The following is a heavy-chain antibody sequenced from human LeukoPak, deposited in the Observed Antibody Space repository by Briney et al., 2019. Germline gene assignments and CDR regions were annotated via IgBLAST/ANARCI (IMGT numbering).Heavy chain of an antibody. J-gene: IGHJ6*02. V-gene: IGHV3-66*01. CDR1: GFTVSSNV. D-gene: IGHD1-26*01. Sequence: GGSLRLSCVASGFTVSSNVMSWVRQTPGKGLEWVSVIYIGGGTYYADSVKVRFTISRDNSKNMLYLQMNSLRAADTAVYYCAGLVGVTSTNYYYAPDVWGQGTTVTVSS. CDR3: AGLVGVTSTNYYYAPDV. CDR2: IYIGGGT.